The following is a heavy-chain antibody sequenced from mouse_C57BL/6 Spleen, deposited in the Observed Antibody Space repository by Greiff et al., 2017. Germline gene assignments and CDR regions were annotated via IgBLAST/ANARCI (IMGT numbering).Heavy chain of an antibody. D-gene: IGHD3-2*02. J-gene: IGHJ4*01. CDR1: GYTFTSYW. V-gene: IGHV1-53*01. CDR2: INPSNGGT. CDR3: AYSSGCGYCSMDY. Sequence: VQLQQPGTELVKPGASVKLSCKASGYTFTSYWMHWVKQRPGQGLEWIGNINPSNGGTNYNEKFKSKATLTVDKSSSTAYMQLSRLTSEDSAVYYCAYSSGCGYCSMDYWGQGTTVTVSS.